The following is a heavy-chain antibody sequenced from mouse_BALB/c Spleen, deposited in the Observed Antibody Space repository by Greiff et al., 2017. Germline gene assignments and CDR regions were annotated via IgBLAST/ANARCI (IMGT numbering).Heavy chain of an antibody. D-gene: IGHD4-1*02. CDR2: ISDGGSYT. CDR3: VTTGTPYAMDY. Sequence: EVQRVESGGGLVKPGGSLKLSCAASGFTFSDYYMYWVRQTPEKRLEWVATISDGGSYTYYPDSVKGRFTISRDNAKNNLYLQMSSLKSEDTAMYYCVTTGTPYAMDYWGQGTSVTVSS. V-gene: IGHV5-4*02. J-gene: IGHJ4*01. CDR1: GFTFSDYY.